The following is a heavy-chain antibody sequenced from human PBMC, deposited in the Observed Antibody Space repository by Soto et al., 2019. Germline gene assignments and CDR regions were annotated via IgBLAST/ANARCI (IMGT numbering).Heavy chain of an antibody. CDR2: ITNTAITT. D-gene: IGHD4-17*01. CDR3: AKGLDYGDTTNIDH. Sequence: GGSLRLSCAASGFGFSTHALSWVRQAPGKGLEWLSSITNTAITTHYADSVKGRFTISRENSRNTLHLQMNNLRVDDTAVYYCAKGLDYGDTTNIDHWGQGTLVTVSS. V-gene: IGHV3-23*01. J-gene: IGHJ4*02. CDR1: GFGFSTHA.